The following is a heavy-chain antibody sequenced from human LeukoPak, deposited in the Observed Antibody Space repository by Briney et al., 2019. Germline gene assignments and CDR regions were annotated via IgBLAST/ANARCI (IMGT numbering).Heavy chain of an antibody. Sequence: GGSLRLSCAASGFTLSSYGMHWVRQAPGKGLEWVAVIWYDGSNKYYADSVKGRFTISRDNSKNTLYLQMNSLRAEDTAVYYCARPAYSSFRDDAFDIWGQGTMVTVSS. CDR3: ARPAYSSFRDDAFDI. J-gene: IGHJ3*02. D-gene: IGHD6-6*01. CDR1: GFTLSSYG. CDR2: IWYDGSNK. V-gene: IGHV3-33*01.